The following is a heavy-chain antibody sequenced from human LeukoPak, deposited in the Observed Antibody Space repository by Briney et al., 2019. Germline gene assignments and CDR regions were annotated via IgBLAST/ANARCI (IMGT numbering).Heavy chain of an antibody. CDR1: GFTFSSYT. D-gene: IGHD6-6*01. V-gene: IGHV3-21*01. J-gene: IGHJ4*02. CDR2: ISSSSSYI. Sequence: GGSLRLSCVASGFTFSSYTMNWVRRAPGKGLEWVSSISSSSSYIYHADSVKGRFTISRDDAKNSLYLQMNSLKVEDTAVYYCARARYSSSSGSDHWGQGTLVTVSS. CDR3: ARARYSSSSGSDH.